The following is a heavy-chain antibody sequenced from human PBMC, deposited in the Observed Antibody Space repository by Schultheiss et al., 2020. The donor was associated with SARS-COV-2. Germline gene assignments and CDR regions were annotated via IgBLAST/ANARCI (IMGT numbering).Heavy chain of an antibody. CDR1: GFDLSDYY. Sequence: LRLSCAASGFDLSDYYINWVRQAPGRGLEWISYISSSGDTVYYADSVTGRFTISRHNSKNTLYLQMNSLRAEDTAVYYCASIRTVAGDYWGQGTLVTVSS. V-gene: IGHV3-11*01. CDR2: ISSSGDTV. CDR3: ASIRTVAGDY. D-gene: IGHD6-19*01. J-gene: IGHJ4*02.